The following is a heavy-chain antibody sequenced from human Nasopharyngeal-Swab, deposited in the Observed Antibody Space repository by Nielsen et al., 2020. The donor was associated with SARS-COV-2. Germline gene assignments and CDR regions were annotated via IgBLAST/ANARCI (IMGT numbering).Heavy chain of an antibody. J-gene: IGHJ3*02. V-gene: IGHV3-23*01. CDR1: GFTFSSHG. CDR2: ISASGGET. Sequence: VGSLRLSCAASGFTFSSHGMTWIRQAPGKGLEWVSAISASGGETFYADSVKGRFTISRDNSKNTLYLQMNSLRGEDTALYYCAKIIVIGQWAYDIWGQGTMVTVSS. D-gene: IGHD2-2*01. CDR3: AKIIVIGQWAYDI.